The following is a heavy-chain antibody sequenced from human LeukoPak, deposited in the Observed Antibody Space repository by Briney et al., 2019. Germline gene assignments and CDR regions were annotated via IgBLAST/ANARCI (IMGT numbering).Heavy chain of an antibody. CDR3: ARLYYDSSGYYQICYFDY. D-gene: IGHD3-22*01. V-gene: IGHV4-39*01. Sequence: SETLSLTCTVSGGSISSSSYYWGWIRPPPGKGLEWIGSTYYSGSTYYNPSLKSRVTISVDTSKNQFSLNLSSVTAADTAVYYCARLYYDSSGYYQICYFDYWGQGTLVTVSS. J-gene: IGHJ4*02. CDR2: TYYSGST. CDR1: GGSISSSSYY.